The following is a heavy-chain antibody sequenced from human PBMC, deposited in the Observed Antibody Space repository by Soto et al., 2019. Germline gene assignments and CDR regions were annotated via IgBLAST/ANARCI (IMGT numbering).Heavy chain of an antibody. J-gene: IGHJ4*02. CDR3: AKERPRDFGWELLTRGAPGPNDY. Sequence: GGFLRLSCAASGFTFSSYGMHWVRQAPGKGLEWVAVISYDGSNKDYADSVKGRFTISRDNSKNTLYLQMNSLRAEDTAVYYCAKERPRDFGWELLTRGAPGPNDYWGQGTLVTVSS. D-gene: IGHD1-26*01. CDR1: GFTFSSYG. CDR2: ISYDGSNK. V-gene: IGHV3-30*18.